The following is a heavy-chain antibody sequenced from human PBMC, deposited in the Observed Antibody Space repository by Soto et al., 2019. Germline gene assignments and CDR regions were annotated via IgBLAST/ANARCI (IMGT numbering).Heavy chain of an antibody. CDR2: IKEDGSER. CDR3: AGVAYSRGWIFDY. CDR1: AFTFSRYW. Sequence: EVQLVESGGDLVQPGGSLRLSCAASAFTFSRYWMSWVRQIPGRGLEWVANIKEDGSERYYVDSVKGRFTISRDNAKNYLFLQMNSRRAEDTAVYFCAGVAYSRGWIFDYWGQGTLVTVSS. V-gene: IGHV3-7*01. D-gene: IGHD6-19*01. J-gene: IGHJ4*02.